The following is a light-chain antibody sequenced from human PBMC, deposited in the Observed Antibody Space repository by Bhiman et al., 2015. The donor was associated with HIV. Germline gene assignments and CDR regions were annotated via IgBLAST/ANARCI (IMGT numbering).Light chain of an antibody. V-gene: IGLV3-1*01. CDR3: QAWDSGTAV. CDR1: KLGNRY. J-gene: IGLJ1*01. Sequence: SYEMTQPPAVSVSPGQTVSITCSGDKLGNRYACWYQQKPGQSPVLVIYQDNKRPSGIPERFSGSNSGNSATLTISGTQAVDEADYYCQAWDSGTAVFGAGTKVTVL. CDR2: QDN.